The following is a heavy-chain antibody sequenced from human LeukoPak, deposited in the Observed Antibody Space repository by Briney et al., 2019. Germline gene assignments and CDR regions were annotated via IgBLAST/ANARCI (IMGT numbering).Heavy chain of an antibody. V-gene: IGHV4-59*11. CDR1: GGSISSHY. CDR2: IYYSGST. J-gene: IGHJ5*02. Sequence: SETLSLTCTVSGGSISSHYWSWIRQPPGKGLEWIGYIYYSGSTNYNPSLKSRVTISVDTSKNQVSLKLRSVTAADTAVYYCARDLPYCQFDPWGQGTLVIVSS. D-gene: IGHD2-21*01. CDR3: ARDLPYCQFDP.